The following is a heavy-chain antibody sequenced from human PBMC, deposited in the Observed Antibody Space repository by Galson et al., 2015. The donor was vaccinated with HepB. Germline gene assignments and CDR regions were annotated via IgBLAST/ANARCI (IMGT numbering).Heavy chain of an antibody. J-gene: IGHJ6*02. V-gene: IGHV1-69*13. CDR3: ARVAPDRVVVVATSYYYYGMDV. D-gene: IGHD2-15*01. CDR1: GGTFSSYA. CDR2: IIPIFGTA. Sequence: SVKVSCKASGGTFSSYAISWVRQAPGQGLEWMGGIIPIFGTANYAQKFQGRVTITADESTSTAYMELSSLRSEDTAVYYCARVAPDRVVVVATSYYYYGMDVWGQGTTVTVSS.